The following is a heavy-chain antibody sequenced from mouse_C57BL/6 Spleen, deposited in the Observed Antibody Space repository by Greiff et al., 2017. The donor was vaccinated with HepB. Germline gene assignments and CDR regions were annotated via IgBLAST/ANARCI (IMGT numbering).Heavy chain of an antibody. CDR3: ASKYYGSRGYFDV. Sequence: VQLQQSGAELVKPGASVKLSCKASGYTFTSYWMHWVKQRPGQGLEWIGMIHPNSGSTNYNEKFKSKATLTVDKSSSTAYMQLSSLTSEDSAVYYCASKYYGSRGYFDVWGTGTTVTVSS. V-gene: IGHV1-64*01. CDR1: GYTFTSYW. CDR2: IHPNSGST. D-gene: IGHD1-1*01. J-gene: IGHJ1*03.